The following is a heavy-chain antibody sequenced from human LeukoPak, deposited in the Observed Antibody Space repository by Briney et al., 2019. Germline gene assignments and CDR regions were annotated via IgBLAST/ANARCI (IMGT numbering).Heavy chain of an antibody. CDR2: IYSGGST. D-gene: IGHD5-24*01. CDR1: GFTFSSYA. CDR3: ARESSGWLQLFDY. Sequence: PGRSLRLSCAASGFTFSSYAMHWVRQAPGKGLEWVSVIYSGGSTYYADSVKGRFTISRDNSKNTVYLQMNSLRAEDTAVYYCARESSGWLQLFDYWGQGTLVTVSS. J-gene: IGHJ4*02. V-gene: IGHV3-66*01.